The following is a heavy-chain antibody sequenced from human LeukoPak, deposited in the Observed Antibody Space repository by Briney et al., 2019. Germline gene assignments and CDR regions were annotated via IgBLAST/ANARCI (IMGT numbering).Heavy chain of an antibody. CDR2: IGAGGTFT. V-gene: IGHV3-23*01. CDR1: GFTFSSYA. CDR3: AKEGRLTVAAVVVENYFDY. D-gene: IGHD3-22*01. Sequence: GGSLRLSCTASGFTFSSYAMNWVRQAPGKGLEWVSGIGAGGTFTYYADSVKGRFTISRDNSGTTVSLQMNSLTTDDTAVYFCAKEGRLTVAAVVVENYFDYWGQGTPVTVSA. J-gene: IGHJ4*02.